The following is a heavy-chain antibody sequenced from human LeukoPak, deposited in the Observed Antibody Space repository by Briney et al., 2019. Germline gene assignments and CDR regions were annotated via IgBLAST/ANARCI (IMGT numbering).Heavy chain of an antibody. D-gene: IGHD2-15*01. Sequence: GGSLRLSCAASGFTFSSYAMRWVRQAPGKGLEWVSAISGSGGSTYYADFVKGRFTISRDNSKNTLYLQMNSLRAEDTAVYYCAKDFGPQDIVVVVAATAFFDYWGQGTLVTVSS. CDR1: GFTFSSYA. CDR3: AKDFGPQDIVVVVAATAFFDY. V-gene: IGHV3-23*01. CDR2: ISGSGGST. J-gene: IGHJ4*02.